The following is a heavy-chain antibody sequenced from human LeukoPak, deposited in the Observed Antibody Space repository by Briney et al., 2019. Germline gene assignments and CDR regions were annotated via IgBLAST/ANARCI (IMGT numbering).Heavy chain of an antibody. V-gene: IGHV3-23*01. CDR3: AKYSSSWPWFDP. D-gene: IGHD6-13*01. J-gene: IGHJ5*02. Sequence: GGSLRLSCEASGFSFPYGMSWVRQAPGKGLEWVSGITNSGENTYYADSVKGRFTISRDNSKNTLYLQMNSLRAEDTAVYYCAKYSSSWPWFDPWGQGTLVTVSS. CDR1: GFSFPYG. CDR2: ITNSGENT.